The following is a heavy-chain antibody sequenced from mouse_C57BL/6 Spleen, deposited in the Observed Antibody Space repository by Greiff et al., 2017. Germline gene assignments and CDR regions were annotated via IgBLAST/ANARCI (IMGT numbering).Heavy chain of an antibody. CDR2: IHPNSGST. V-gene: IGHV1-64*01. CDR3: AREGSTDAMDY. D-gene: IGHD1-1*01. CDR1: GYTFTSYW. Sequence: QVQLQQPGAELVKPGASVTLSCKASGYTFTSYWMHWVKQRPGQGLEWIGMIHPNSGSTNYNEKFKSKATLTVDKSSSTAYMQLSSLTSEDSAVYYCAREGSTDAMDYWGQGTSVTVSS. J-gene: IGHJ4*01.